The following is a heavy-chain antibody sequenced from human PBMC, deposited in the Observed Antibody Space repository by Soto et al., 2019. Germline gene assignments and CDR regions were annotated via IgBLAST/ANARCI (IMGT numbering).Heavy chain of an antibody. J-gene: IGHJ6*02. D-gene: IGHD6-19*01. V-gene: IGHV4-59*01. CDR1: GGSISNYY. Sequence: QVQLQESGPGLVKSSETLSLTCSVSGGSISNYYWTWVRQPPGKGLEWIGFIHYSGNTHSNASLKSRVTISVDTSKNQVSLKLRSVTAAETAVYYCARADRSGWSGATDYYSYRMDVWGQRTTVTVSS. CDR2: IHYSGNT. CDR3: ARADRSGWSGATDYYSYRMDV.